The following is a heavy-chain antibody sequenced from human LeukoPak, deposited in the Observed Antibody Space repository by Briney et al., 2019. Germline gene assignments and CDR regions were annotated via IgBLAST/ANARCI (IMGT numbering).Heavy chain of an antibody. CDR2: ISNGGDRK. D-gene: IGHD3-10*01. CDR3: AGGDDFDF. J-gene: IGHJ4*02. CDR1: GFTFSSCA. V-gene: IGHV3-23*01. Sequence: LGGSLRLSCAASGFTFSSCAMSWVRQAPGKGLEWVSGISNGGDRKYYADSVKGRFTTSRDNSKNTLCLQMNSLRAEDTAVYYCAGGDDFDFWGQGTLVTVSS.